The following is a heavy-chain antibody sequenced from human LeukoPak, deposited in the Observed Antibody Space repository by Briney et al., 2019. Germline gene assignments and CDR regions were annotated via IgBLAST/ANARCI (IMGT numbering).Heavy chain of an antibody. Sequence: SETLSLTCTVSGGSISSNNYYWGWIRQPPGKGLEWIGSIYYSGSTYYNPSLKSRVAISVDTSKNQFSLKLSSVTAADTAVYYCARGTMTTVTYYFDYWGQGTLVTVSS. V-gene: IGHV4-39*01. D-gene: IGHD4-17*01. J-gene: IGHJ4*02. CDR3: ARGTMTTVTYYFDY. CDR1: GGSISSNNYY. CDR2: IYYSGST.